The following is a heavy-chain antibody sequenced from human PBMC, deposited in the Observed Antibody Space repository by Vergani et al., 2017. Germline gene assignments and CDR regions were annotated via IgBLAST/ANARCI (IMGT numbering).Heavy chain of an antibody. J-gene: IGHJ6*02. CDR3: ARESGRTTEDLVGYYYGMDV. V-gene: IGHV3-48*04. CDR1: GFTFSSYS. Sequence: EVQLVESGGGLVQPGGSLRLSCAASGFTFSSYSMNWVRQAPGKGLEWVSYISSSSSTIYYADSVKGRFIISRDNAKNSLYLQMNSLRAEDTAVYYCARESGRTTEDLVGYYYGMDVWGQGTTVTVSS. D-gene: IGHD1-1*01. CDR2: ISSSSSTI.